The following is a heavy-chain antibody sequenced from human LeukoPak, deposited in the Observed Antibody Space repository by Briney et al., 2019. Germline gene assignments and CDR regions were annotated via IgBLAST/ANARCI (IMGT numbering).Heavy chain of an antibody. D-gene: IGHD1-14*01. V-gene: IGHV3-7*01. Sequence: GGSLRLSCAASGFTFSAYWMHWFRQAPGKGLEWLADIRQDGDQTYYADSVKGRFTISRDNAKNSLYLQLNSLRAEDTAVYYCAKDLASTGALDLWGQGTLVTVSS. CDR1: GFTFSAYW. CDR3: AKDLASTGALDL. J-gene: IGHJ4*02. CDR2: IRQDGDQT.